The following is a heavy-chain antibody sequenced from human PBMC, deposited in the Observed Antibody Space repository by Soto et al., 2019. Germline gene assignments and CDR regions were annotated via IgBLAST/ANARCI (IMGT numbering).Heavy chain of an antibody. Sequence: EVQVVESGGGLVQPGGSLELSGIASEFTFIIFFMGWFRRAPGKGLEWVANINQDGSGTYYVDSVKGRFTISRDNAKNSLYLQMNSLRAEDTAVYYCARYFRGSGRYFFDHWGQGTLVTVSS. D-gene: IGHD6-19*01. V-gene: IGHV3-7*03. CDR2: INQDGSGT. CDR1: EFTFIIFF. J-gene: IGHJ4*02. CDR3: ARYFRGSGRYFFDH.